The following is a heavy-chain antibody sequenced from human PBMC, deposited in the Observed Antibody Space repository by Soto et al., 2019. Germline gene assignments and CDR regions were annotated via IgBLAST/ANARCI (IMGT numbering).Heavy chain of an antibody. Sequence: ASVKVSCKASGYTFTGYFMHWVRQAPGQGLEWMGWINPYSGGADYAQSLQGRVTMTRDTSISTVYMELSRLRFDDTAVYYCARVIRGAYYNSPLDTWGQGTVVTVPQ. CDR1: GYTFTGYF. CDR3: ARVIRGAYYNSPLDT. J-gene: IGHJ5*02. D-gene: IGHD3-10*01. CDR2: INPYSGGA. V-gene: IGHV1-2*02.